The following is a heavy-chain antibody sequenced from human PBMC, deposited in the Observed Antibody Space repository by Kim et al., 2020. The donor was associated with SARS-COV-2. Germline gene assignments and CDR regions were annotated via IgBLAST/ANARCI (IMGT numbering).Heavy chain of an antibody. J-gene: IGHJ5*02. Sequence: GGSLRLSCAASGFTFSSYGMHWVRQAPGKGLEWVAVISYDGSNKYYADSVKGRFTISRDNSKNTLYLQMNSLRAEDTAVYYCAKDQGRLRYFDWLFGENWFDPWGQGTLVTVSS. D-gene: IGHD3-9*01. CDR1: GFTFSSYG. CDR3: AKDQGRLRYFDWLFGENWFDP. V-gene: IGHV3-30*18. CDR2: ISYDGSNK.